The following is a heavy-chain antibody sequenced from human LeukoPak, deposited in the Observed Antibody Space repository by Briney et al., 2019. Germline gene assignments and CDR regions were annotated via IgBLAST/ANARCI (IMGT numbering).Heavy chain of an antibody. CDR1: GDTFSSYA. Sequence: ASVKVSCEASGDTFSSYAISWVRQAPGQGLEWMGGVIPIFGTANYAQKFQGRVKITTDKSTSTAYMEMSSLRSEDTAVSYCARGRLAARLIGMDVWGKGTTVTVSS. CDR2: VIPIFGTA. D-gene: IGHD6-6*01. J-gene: IGHJ6*04. CDR3: ARGRLAARLIGMDV. V-gene: IGHV1-69*05.